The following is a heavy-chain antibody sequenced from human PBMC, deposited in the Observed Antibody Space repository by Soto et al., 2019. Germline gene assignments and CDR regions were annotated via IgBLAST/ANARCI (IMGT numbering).Heavy chain of an antibody. D-gene: IGHD1-26*01. Sequence: QVQLVESGGGVVQPGRSLRLSCAASGFTFSSHGMHWVGQAPGKGLEWVAVISYDGSNKYYADSVKGRFTISRDNSKYTLYLQMISVRDEDTAVYYCAKDWPWESSYYYYGMDVWGQGTTVTVSS. CDR3: AKDWPWESSYYYYGMDV. V-gene: IGHV3-30*18. CDR1: GFTFSSHG. CDR2: ISYDGSNK. J-gene: IGHJ6*02.